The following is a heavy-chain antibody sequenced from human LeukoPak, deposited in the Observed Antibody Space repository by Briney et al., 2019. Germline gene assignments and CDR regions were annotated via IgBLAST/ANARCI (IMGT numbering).Heavy chain of an antibody. D-gene: IGHD6-6*01. V-gene: IGHV4-59*01. Sequence: SETLSLTCTVSGGSISSYYWSWIRQPPGKGLEWIGYIYYSGSTNYTPSLKSRVTISVDTSKNQFSLKLSSVTAADTAVYYCARASMGNYYYYYMDVWGKGTTVTVSS. CDR2: IYYSGST. CDR3: ARASMGNYYYYYMDV. J-gene: IGHJ6*03. CDR1: GGSISSYY.